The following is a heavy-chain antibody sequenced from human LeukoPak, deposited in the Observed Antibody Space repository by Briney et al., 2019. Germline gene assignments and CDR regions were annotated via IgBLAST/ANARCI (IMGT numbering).Heavy chain of an antibody. Sequence: PGGSLRLSCAASGFTFSDYYMSWVRQAPGKGLEGVSVIYSGGSTYYADSVKGRFTISRDNSKNTLYLQMNSLRAEDTAVYYCAKDFSGWYNAFDIWGQGTMVTVSS. CDR1: GFTFSDYY. CDR2: IYSGGST. CDR3: AKDFSGWYNAFDI. D-gene: IGHD6-19*01. J-gene: IGHJ3*02. V-gene: IGHV3-66*01.